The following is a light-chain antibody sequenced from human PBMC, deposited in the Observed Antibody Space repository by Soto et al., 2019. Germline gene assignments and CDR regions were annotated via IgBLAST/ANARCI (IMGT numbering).Light chain of an antibody. CDR3: CSYTSSSTRV. V-gene: IGLV2-14*03. CDR1: NGDVGGYNY. Sequence: QSVLTQPASVSGSPLQSIGIFCPRTNGDVGGYNYVSWYQQHPGKAPKLMIYDVSNRPSGVSDRFSGSKSGNTASLTISGLQAEDEADYYCCSYTSSSTRVFGTGTKVTVL. CDR2: DVS. J-gene: IGLJ1*01.